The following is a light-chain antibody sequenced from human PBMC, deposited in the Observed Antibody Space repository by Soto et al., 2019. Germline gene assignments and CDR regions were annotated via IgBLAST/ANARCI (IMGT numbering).Light chain of an antibody. CDR2: GVN. CDR1: SSDVGDYNY. Sequence: QSALTQPASVSGSPGQSITISCTGTSSDVGDYNYVSWYQQHPGKAPKLMISGVNNRPSGVSNRFSGSKSGNTASLTISGLQAEDEADYYCSSYTSSITVVFGGGTKLTFL. V-gene: IGLV2-14*01. CDR3: SSYTSSITVV. J-gene: IGLJ2*01.